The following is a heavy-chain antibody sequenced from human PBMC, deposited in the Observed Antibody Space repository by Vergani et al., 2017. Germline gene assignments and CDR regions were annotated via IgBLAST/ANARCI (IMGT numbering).Heavy chain of an antibody. D-gene: IGHD3-3*01. CDR1: GYTFTGYY. CDR2: INPNSGGT. Sequence: QVQLVQSGAEVKKPGASVKVSCKASGYTFTGYYMHWVRQAPGQGLEWMGWINPNSGGTNYARKFQGRVTMTRDTSISTAYMELSRLRSGDTAVYYCAGGGIRVLDWLSNRYYMDVWGKGTTVTVSS. J-gene: IGHJ6*03. CDR3: AGGGIRVLDWLSNRYYMDV. V-gene: IGHV1-2*02.